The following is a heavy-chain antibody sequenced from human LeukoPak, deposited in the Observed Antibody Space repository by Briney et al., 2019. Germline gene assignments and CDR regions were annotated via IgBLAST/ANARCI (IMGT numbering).Heavy chain of an antibody. CDR3: ARTPNFYYYMDV. CDR2: IDWDDDK. V-gene: IGHV2-70*04. D-gene: IGHD1-1*01. J-gene: IGHJ6*03. CDR1: GFSLSTSGMR. Sequence: SGPTLVKPTQTLTLTCTFSGFSLSTSGMRVNWIRQPPGKALEWLARIDWDDDKFYSTSLKTTLTISKDTSKNQVVLTVTNMDPVDTATYYCARTPNFYYYMDVWGKGTTVTVSS.